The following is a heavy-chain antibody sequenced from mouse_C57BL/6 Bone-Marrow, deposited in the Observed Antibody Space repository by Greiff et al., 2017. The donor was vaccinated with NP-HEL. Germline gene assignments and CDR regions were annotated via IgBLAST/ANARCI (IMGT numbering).Heavy chain of an antibody. CDR1: GYSITSGYY. V-gene: IGHV3-6*01. D-gene: IGHD2-5*01. CDR2: ISYDGSN. Sequence: VQLQQSGPGLVKPSQSLSLTCSVTGYSITSGYYWNWIRQFPGNKLEWMGYISYDGSNNYNPSLKNRISITRDTSKNQCCLKLNSVTTEDTATYYCARGEGLYDSNYSWFAYWGQGTLVTVSA. CDR3: ARGEGLYDSNYSWFAY. J-gene: IGHJ3*01.